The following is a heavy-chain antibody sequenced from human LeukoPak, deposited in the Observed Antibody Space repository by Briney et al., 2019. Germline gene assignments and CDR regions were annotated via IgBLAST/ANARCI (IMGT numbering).Heavy chain of an antibody. CDR1: RFTFSSTS. CDR3: ARGVEPLAANTLAY. CDR2: ISGSSSTN. Sequence: GYLRLTCAASRFTFSSTSMNWVRQGPGKGLEWVLYISGSSSTNYYAYYVKGRFTISRDNATNSLFLKMNSLRAEERAVYYCARGVEPLAANTLAYWGQGTLVTVSS. D-gene: IGHD1-14*01. V-gene: IGHV3-48*01. J-gene: IGHJ4*02.